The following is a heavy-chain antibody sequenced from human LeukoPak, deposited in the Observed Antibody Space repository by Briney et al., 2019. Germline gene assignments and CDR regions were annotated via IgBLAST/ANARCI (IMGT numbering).Heavy chain of an antibody. CDR1: GYTFTSYG. J-gene: IGHJ5*02. V-gene: IGHV1-18*01. CDR3: ARVGSHYDSSGYSSWFDP. D-gene: IGHD3-22*01. CDR2: ISAYNGNT. Sequence: ASVKVSCKASGYTFTSYGISWVRQAPGQGLEWMGWISAYNGNTNYAQKLQGRVTMTTDTSTSTAYMELRSLRSDDTAVYYCARVGSHYDSSGYSSWFDPWGQGTLVTVSS.